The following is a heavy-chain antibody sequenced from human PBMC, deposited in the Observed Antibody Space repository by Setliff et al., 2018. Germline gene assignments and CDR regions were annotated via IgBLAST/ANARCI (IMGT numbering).Heavy chain of an antibody. D-gene: IGHD3-10*01. J-gene: IGHJ3*02. V-gene: IGHV4-34*01. CDR2: INHSGST. CDR3: ARSWNFGPYGSGIHDGFDM. Sequence: SETLSLTCTVYGGSFSDYYWGWIRQPPGKGLEWIAEINHSGSTNYNPSLKSRVTISVDTSRNQFSLKLSSVTAADTAVYYCARSWNFGPYGSGIHDGFDMWGQGTMVTVSS. CDR1: GGSFSDYY.